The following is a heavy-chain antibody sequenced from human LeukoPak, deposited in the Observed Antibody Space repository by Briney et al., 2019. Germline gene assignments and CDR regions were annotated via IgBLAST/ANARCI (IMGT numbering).Heavy chain of an antibody. CDR2: ISYDGSNK. V-gene: IGHV3-30*04. Sequence: GRSLRLSCAASGFNLNSYAVHWVRQAPGKGLEWVAFISYDGSNKYYADPVKGRFTISRDTSKTTLYLQMNSLRTEDTALYYCATELRILSWGVDAFDIWGQGTMVTVSS. D-gene: IGHD3-16*01. J-gene: IGHJ3*02. CDR1: GFNLNSYA. CDR3: ATELRILSWGVDAFDI.